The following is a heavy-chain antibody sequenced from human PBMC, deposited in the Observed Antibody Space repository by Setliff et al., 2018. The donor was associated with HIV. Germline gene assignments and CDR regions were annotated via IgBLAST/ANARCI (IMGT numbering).Heavy chain of an antibody. CDR3: ARECSAWSDLLNWWTQGLNWFDP. V-gene: IGHV1-2*02. D-gene: IGHD6-19*01. J-gene: IGHJ5*02. CDR1: GYTFTAYY. CDR2: INPNSGGT. Sequence: ASVKVSCKTSGYTFTAYYIHWVRQAPGQGLEWIGWINPNSGGTNYAQKFQGRVTMTRDTSISTAYMDLIRLRSDDTAVYFCARECSAWSDLLNWWTQGLNWFDPWGQGTLVTSPQ.